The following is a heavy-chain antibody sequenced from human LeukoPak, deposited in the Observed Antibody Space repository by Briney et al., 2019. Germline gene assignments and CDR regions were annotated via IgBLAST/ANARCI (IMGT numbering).Heavy chain of an antibody. Sequence: GGSLRLSCALSGFTLNYYGMHWGRQAPGKGLEWVAVIWSDGSNKFYAASVRGRFTISREDSRKTVYLQMDSLTAEDTAVYYCAKDAQRGFDYSNSLEKWGQGTLVTVSS. CDR2: IWSDGSNK. V-gene: IGHV3-33*06. CDR1: GFTLNYYG. D-gene: IGHD4-11*01. J-gene: IGHJ4*02. CDR3: AKDAQRGFDYSNSLEK.